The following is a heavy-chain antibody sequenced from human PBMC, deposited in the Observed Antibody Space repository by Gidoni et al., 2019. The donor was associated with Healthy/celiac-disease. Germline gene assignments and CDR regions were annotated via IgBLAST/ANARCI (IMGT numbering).Heavy chain of an antibody. CDR1: GGSIISGGYY. D-gene: IGHD1-26*01. V-gene: IGHV4-31*03. Sequence: QVQLQESGPGLVKPSQTLSLTCTVSGGSIISGGYYWLWIRQHPGKDLEWIGYIYYSGSTYYNPSLKSRVTISVDTSKNQFSLKLSSVTAADTAVYYCARDRGGSYYGAFDIWGQGTMVTVSS. CDR2: IYYSGST. J-gene: IGHJ3*02. CDR3: ARDRGGSYYGAFDI.